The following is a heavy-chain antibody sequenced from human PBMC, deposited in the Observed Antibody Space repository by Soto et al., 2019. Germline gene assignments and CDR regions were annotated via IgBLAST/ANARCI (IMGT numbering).Heavy chain of an antibody. D-gene: IGHD3-9*01. CDR2: IYWDDDK. V-gene: IGHV2-5*02. Sequence: FGPTRVNPTQTLTLTCTFAGFSLSTSGVGVGWVRQPPGKALEWLALIYWDDDKRYNPSLRSRLAIFQDTPKNLVVLIMTNMDPEDTATYYCAHRVVWRPSDWSLGWFDPWGQGTLVTVSS. CDR3: AHRVVWRPSDWSLGWFDP. CDR1: GFSLSTSGVG. J-gene: IGHJ5*02.